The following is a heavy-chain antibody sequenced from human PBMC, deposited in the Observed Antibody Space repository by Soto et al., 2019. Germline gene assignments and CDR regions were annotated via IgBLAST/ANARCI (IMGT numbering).Heavy chain of an antibody. CDR1: GGSFSCYY. V-gene: IGHV4-34*01. D-gene: IGHD5-12*01. J-gene: IGHJ4*02. CDR3: ARGMATIAAPLDYFDY. CDR2: INHSGST. Sequence: PSETLSLTCAVYGGSFSCYYWSWIRQPPGKGLEWIGEINHSGSTNYNPSLKSRVTISVDTSKNQFSLKLSSVTAADTAVYYCARGMATIAAPLDYFDYWGQGTLVTVSS.